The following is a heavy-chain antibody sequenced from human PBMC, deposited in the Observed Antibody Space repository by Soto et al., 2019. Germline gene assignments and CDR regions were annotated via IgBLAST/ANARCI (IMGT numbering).Heavy chain of an antibody. J-gene: IGHJ6*02. V-gene: IGHV4-31*03. D-gene: IGHD2-2*01. CDR2: IYYSGST. CDR3: ARVSSSTVGGMDV. CDR1: GGSISSGVYY. Sequence: QVQLQESGPGLVRPSQTLSLTCTVSGGSISSGVYYWSWIRQHPGKGLEWIGYIYYSGSTYYNPSLKSRVTISVDTSKNQFSLKLSSVTAADTAVYYCARVSSSTVGGMDVWGQGTTVTVSS.